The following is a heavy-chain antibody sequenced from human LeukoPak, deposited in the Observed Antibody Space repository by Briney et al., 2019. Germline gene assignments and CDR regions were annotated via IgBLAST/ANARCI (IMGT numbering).Heavy chain of an antibody. D-gene: IGHD2-2*01. V-gene: IGHV3-7*01. CDR3: PRRYCSIRQCYLASYKCMDV. Sequence: GGSLRLSCAASGLTFSSYWMTWVRQAPGKGLEWVANIKQDGSETYYADSVKGGFTISRDNANNSLSLQMNSLRPEDTPVYYCPRRYCSIRQCYLASYKCMDVWGKRTTGTVSS. CDR2: IKQDGSET. J-gene: IGHJ6*03. CDR1: GLTFSSYW.